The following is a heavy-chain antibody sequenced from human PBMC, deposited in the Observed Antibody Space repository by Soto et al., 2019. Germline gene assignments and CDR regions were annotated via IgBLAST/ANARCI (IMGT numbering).Heavy chain of an antibody. CDR1: GFTFSSYA. J-gene: IGHJ4*02. Sequence: GGSLRLSCAASGFTFSSYAMHWVRQAPGKGLEWVAVISYDGSNKYYADSVKGRFTISRDNSKNTLYLQMNSLRAEDTAVYYCARDRGADPTLIVGATIGNLDYWGQGTLVTVSS. V-gene: IGHV3-30-3*01. D-gene: IGHD1-26*01. CDR2: ISYDGSNK. CDR3: ARDRGADPTLIVGATIGNLDY.